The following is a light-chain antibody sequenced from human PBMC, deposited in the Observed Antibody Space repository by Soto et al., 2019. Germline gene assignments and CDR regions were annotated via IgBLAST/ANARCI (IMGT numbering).Light chain of an antibody. V-gene: IGKV1-5*03. CDR1: QSISSW. J-gene: IGKJ1*01. CDR3: QQYNSYST. CDR2: KAS. Sequence: DIQMTQSPSTLSASVGDRVTITCRASQSISSWLAWYQQKPGKAPKLLIYKASNLESGVPSRFRGSRSGTEFTLTISSLQPDDFATYYCQQYNSYSTFGQGTKVEIK.